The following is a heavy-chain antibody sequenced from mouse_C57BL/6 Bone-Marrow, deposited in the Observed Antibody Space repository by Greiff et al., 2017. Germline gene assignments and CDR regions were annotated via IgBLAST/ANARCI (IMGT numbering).Heavy chain of an antibody. CDR2: IHPSNSDT. CDR1: GYTFTSYW. V-gene: IGHV1-74*01. D-gene: IGHD1-1*01. J-gene: IGHJ2*01. CDR3: AREGIATGVATDY. Sequence: QVQLQQPGAELVKPGASVKVSCKASGYTFTSYWMHWVKQRPGQGLEWIGRIHPSNSDTNYNNKFKGKATLTVDNSSSTAYMQLSSLTSEDSAVYCCAREGIATGVATDYWVQGTTLTVSS.